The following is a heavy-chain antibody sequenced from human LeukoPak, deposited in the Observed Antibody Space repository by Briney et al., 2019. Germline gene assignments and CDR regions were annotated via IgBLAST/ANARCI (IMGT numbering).Heavy chain of an antibody. D-gene: IGHD4-17*01. V-gene: IGHV1-18*01. CDR3: ATEGGWQPTDYGDGVY. Sequence: ASVKVSCKASGYTFTNYGITWVRQAPGQGLEWMGWISPYNGNTNYAQKFQGRVTMTTDTSTRTAYMELRNLRSDDTALYYCATEGGWQPTDYGDGVYWGQGTLVTVSS. CDR2: ISPYNGNT. J-gene: IGHJ4*02. CDR1: GYTFTNYG.